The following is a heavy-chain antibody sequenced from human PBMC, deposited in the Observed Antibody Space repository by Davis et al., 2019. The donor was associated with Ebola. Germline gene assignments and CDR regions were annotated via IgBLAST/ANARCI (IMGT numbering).Heavy chain of an antibody. CDR2: VYSTGIT. CDR3: ARDPEGGFERWPPVSFHH. V-gene: IGHV4-4*08. D-gene: IGHD5-24*01. CDR1: GVSISGFY. Sequence: PGGSLRLSCAVSGVSISGFYWSWIRQTPGKGLEWIGYVYSTGITNYNPSLKSRVTISVDTPENQFSLKLTSVTAADTAVYYCARDPEGGFERWPPVSFHHWGQGTLVTVAS. J-gene: IGHJ1*01.